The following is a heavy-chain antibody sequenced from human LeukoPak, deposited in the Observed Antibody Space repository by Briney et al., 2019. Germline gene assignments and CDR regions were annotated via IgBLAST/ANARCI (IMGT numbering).Heavy chain of an antibody. CDR3: ARSYNWNANFDY. Sequence: ASVKVSCKASGYTFTGYYMHWVRQAPGQGLEWMGWINPNSGGTNYAQKFQGRVTMTTDTSTSTAYMELRSLRSDDTAVYYCARSYNWNANFDYWGQGTLVTVSS. V-gene: IGHV1-2*02. J-gene: IGHJ4*02. CDR2: INPNSGGT. CDR1: GYTFTGYY. D-gene: IGHD1-20*01.